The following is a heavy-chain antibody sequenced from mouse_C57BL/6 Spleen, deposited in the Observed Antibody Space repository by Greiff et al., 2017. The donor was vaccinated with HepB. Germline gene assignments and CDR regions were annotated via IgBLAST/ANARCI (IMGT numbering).Heavy chain of an antibody. V-gene: IGHV1-52*01. CDR3: ARRYYGSSSYWYFDV. CDR1: GYTFTSYW. CDR2: IDPSDSET. Sequence: VKLQQPGAELVRPGSSVKLSCKASGYTFTSYWMHWVKQRPIQGLEWIGNIDPSDSETHYNQKFKDKATLTVDKSSSTAYMQLRSLTSEDSAVYYCARRYYGSSSYWYFDVWGTGTTVTVSS. D-gene: IGHD1-1*01. J-gene: IGHJ1*03.